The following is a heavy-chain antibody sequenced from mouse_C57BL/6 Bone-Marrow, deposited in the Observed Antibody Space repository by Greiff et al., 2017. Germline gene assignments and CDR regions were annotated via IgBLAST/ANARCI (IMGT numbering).Heavy chain of an antibody. J-gene: IGHJ3*01. D-gene: IGHD1-2*01. V-gene: IGHV5-9-1*02. CDR3: TRDRLPYPAWFAY. CDR1: GFTFSSYA. Sequence: EVKLMESGEGLVKPGGSLKLSCAASGFTFSSYAMSWVRQTPEKRLEWVAYISSGGDYIYYADTVKGRFPISRDNSRNTLYLQMSSLKSEDTSMYYCTRDRLPYPAWFAYWGQGTLVTVSA. CDR2: ISSGGDYI.